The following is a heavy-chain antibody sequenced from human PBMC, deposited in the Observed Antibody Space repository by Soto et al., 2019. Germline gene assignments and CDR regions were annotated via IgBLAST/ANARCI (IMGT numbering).Heavy chain of an antibody. Sequence: QVQLQESGPGLVKPSQTLSLTCTVSGGSISSGDYYWSWIRQPPGKGLEWIGYSHYSGSTYYNPSLKSRVTISVDTSKNQYSLKLSSVTAADAAVYYCARDGGRITIFGVVTPPLYWGQGTLVTVSS. CDR3: ARDGGRITIFGVVTPPLY. J-gene: IGHJ4*02. D-gene: IGHD3-3*01. CDR1: GGSISSGDYY. CDR2: SHYSGST. V-gene: IGHV4-30-4*01.